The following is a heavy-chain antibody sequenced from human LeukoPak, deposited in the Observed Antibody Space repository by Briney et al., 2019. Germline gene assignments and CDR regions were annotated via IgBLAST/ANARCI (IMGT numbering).Heavy chain of an antibody. D-gene: IGHD3-22*01. V-gene: IGHV4-30-2*01. CDR3: ARQSYYYESGGYYFDY. Sequence: SETLSLTCAVSGGSISSGNYSWSWIRQPPGKGLEWIGYIYHSGSTYYNPSLRSRVTFSVDRSKNQFSLKLSSVTAADMAVYYCARQSYYYESGGYYFDYWGQGTLVTVSS. CDR2: IYHSGST. CDR1: GGSISSGNYS. J-gene: IGHJ4*02.